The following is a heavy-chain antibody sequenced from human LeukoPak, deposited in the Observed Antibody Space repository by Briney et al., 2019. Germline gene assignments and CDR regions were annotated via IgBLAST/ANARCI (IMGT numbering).Heavy chain of an antibody. CDR2: IYSAGDT. D-gene: IGHD2-21*01. Sequence: GGSLRLSCAASGFSVSSNYMSWVRQAPGGGLEWVSLIYSAGDTFYSDSVKGRFTISRDSSKNTLYLQMNSPRTEDTAIYYCARDSNSFPNYFDFWGQGTLVTVSS. CDR3: ARDSNSFPNYFDF. V-gene: IGHV3-53*01. CDR1: GFSVSSNY. J-gene: IGHJ4*02.